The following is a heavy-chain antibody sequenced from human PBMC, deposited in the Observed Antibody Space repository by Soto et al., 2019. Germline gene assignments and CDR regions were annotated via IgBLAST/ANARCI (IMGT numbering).Heavy chain of an antibody. V-gene: IGHV4-38-2*02. J-gene: IGHJ4*02. CDR1: GYSISSGYY. CDR2: IYHSGST. CDR3: AREGGYYYDSSGYKHFDY. D-gene: IGHD3-22*01. Sequence: SETLSLTCAVSGYSISSGYYWGWIRQPPGKGLEWIGSIYHSGSTYYNPSLKSRVTISVDTSKNQFSLKLSSVTAADTAVYYCAREGGYYYDSSGYKHFDYWGQGTLVTVSS.